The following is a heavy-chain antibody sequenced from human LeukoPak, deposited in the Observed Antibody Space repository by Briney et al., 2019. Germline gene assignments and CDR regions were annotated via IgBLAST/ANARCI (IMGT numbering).Heavy chain of an antibody. CDR2: IIPIFGTA. V-gene: IGHV1-69*05. CDR3: ARAYGDYLYYFDY. D-gene: IGHD4-17*01. CDR1: GGTFSSYA. J-gene: IGHJ4*02. Sequence: GASVKASCKASGGTFSSYAISWVRQAPGQGLEWMGGIIPIFGTANYAQKFQGRVTITTDESTSTAYMELSSLRSEDTAVYYCARAYGDYLYYFDYWGQGTLVTVSS.